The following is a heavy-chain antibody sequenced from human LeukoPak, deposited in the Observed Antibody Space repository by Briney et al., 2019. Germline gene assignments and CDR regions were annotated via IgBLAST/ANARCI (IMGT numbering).Heavy chain of an antibody. CDR2: ISGSGDST. J-gene: IGHJ6*02. D-gene: IGHD2-15*01. CDR3: AKDLSYCSGGTCYTSRYYGMDV. CDR1: GITFRSYA. V-gene: IGHV3-23*01. Sequence: GASLRLSCEASGITFRSYAMNWVRQAPGKGLQWVSGISGSGDSTHYADSVKGRFTISRDNSKNTLYLQMNSLRAEDTAVYYCAKDLSYCSGGTCYTSRYYGMDVWGQGTTVTVSS.